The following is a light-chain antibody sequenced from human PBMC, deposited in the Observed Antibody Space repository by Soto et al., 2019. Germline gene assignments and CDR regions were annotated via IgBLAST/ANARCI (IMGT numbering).Light chain of an antibody. Sequence: DIQMTQSPSTLSASVGDRVTITCRASQSISSWLAWYQQKPGKAPKLLIYKASSLESGVPSRFSGSGSVTEFTLTISSLQPDDFATYYCQQYHSYWTFGQGTKVEIK. V-gene: IGKV1-5*03. CDR3: QQYHSYWT. J-gene: IGKJ1*01. CDR2: KAS. CDR1: QSISSW.